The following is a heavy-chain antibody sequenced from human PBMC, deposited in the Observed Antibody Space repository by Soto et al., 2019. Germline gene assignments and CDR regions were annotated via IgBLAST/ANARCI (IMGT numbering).Heavy chain of an antibody. CDR1: GFTFSYYW. CDR2: IHSDGSAT. Sequence: EVPLVESGGDLVQPGGSLRLSCAASGFTFSYYWMHWVRQPPGKGLVWVSRIHSDGSATTYADSVKGRFTISRDNATNRLYLQMNSLTADDTAVYYCARGDRGAFDDWGQGTLVTVSS. D-gene: IGHD3-10*01. V-gene: IGHV3-74*01. CDR3: ARGDRGAFDD. J-gene: IGHJ4*02.